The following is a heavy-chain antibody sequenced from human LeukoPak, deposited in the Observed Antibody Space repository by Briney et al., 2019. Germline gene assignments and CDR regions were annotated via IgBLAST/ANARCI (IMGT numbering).Heavy chain of an antibody. CDR3: ARARAAAGSTVFDY. CDR2: ISSSSYI. D-gene: IGHD6-13*01. Sequence: PGGSLRLSCAASEFTFSSYSMNWVRQAPGKGLEWVSSISSSSYIYYADSVKGRFTISRDNAKNSLYLQMNSLRAEDTAVYYCARARAAAGSTVFDYWGQGTLVTVSS. CDR1: EFTFSSYS. J-gene: IGHJ4*02. V-gene: IGHV3-21*01.